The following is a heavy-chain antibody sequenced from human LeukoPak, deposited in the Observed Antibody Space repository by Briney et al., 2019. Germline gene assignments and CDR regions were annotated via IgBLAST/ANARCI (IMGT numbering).Heavy chain of an antibody. V-gene: IGHV3-30*02. CDR1: GFTFSSYG. CDR3: AKGAHPLDIVVVPAVTP. Sequence: PGGSLRLSCAASGFTFSSYGMHWVRQAPGKGLEWVAFIRYDGSNKYYADFVKGRFTISRDNSKNTLYLQMNSLRAEGTAVYYCAKGAHPLDIVVVPAVTPWGQGTLVTVSS. J-gene: IGHJ5*02. CDR2: IRYDGSNK. D-gene: IGHD2-2*03.